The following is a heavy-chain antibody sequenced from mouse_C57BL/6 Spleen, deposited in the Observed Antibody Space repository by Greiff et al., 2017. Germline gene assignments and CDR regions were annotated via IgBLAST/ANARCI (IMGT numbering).Heavy chain of an antibody. D-gene: IGHD1-1*01. J-gene: IGHJ2*01. CDR3: ARRGLLRQTYFDD. CDR1: GYTFTSYC. CDR2: IDPSDSYT. Sequence: QVQLQQPGAELVKPGASVKLSCKASGYTFTSYCMQWVKQRPGQGLEWIGEIDPSDSYTNYNQKFKGKATLTVDTSSSTAYMQLSSLTSEDSAVYYCARRGLLRQTYFDDWGQGTTLTVSS. V-gene: IGHV1-50*01.